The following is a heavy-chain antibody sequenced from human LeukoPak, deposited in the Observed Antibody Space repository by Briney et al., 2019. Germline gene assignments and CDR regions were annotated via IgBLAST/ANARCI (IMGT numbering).Heavy chain of an antibody. CDR3: AKDSGETPYYFDY. Sequence: SGGSLRLSCAASGFTFSNYAMTWVRQAPGKGLEWVSSISANGRSTYYADSVEGRFTISRDKSKNTLYPQMNSLRAEDTALYYCAKDSGETPYYFDYWGQGILVTVSS. CDR2: ISANGRST. J-gene: IGHJ4*02. D-gene: IGHD3-10*01. CDR1: GFTFSNYA. V-gene: IGHV3-23*01.